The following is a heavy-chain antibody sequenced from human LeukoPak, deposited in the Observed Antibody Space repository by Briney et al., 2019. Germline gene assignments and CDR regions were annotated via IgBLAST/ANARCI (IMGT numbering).Heavy chain of an antibody. CDR2: IWYDGSNE. Sequence: PGRSLRLSCAASGFTFSSYGMQWVRQAPGKGLEWVAVIWYDGSNEYYADSVKGRFIISRDNSKNTLYLQMGGLRAEDTAVYYCAKEIRYCSGAGCYSYYYYGMDVWGQGTTVTVSS. V-gene: IGHV3-33*06. CDR1: GFTFSSYG. D-gene: IGHD2-15*01. J-gene: IGHJ6*02. CDR3: AKEIRYCSGAGCYSYYYYGMDV.